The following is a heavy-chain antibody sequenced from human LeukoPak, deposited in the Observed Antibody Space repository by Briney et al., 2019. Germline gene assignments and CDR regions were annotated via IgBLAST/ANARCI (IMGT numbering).Heavy chain of an antibody. CDR1: GFTFSNYW. Sequence: PGGSLRLYCAASGFTFSNYWMHWVRQAPGKGLVWVSRINSDGINTSYAGSVKGRFTISRDNAKNSVFLQMNNLRVEDTAIYYCARRGYHDSSGFDYWGQGTPVTVSS. CDR3: ARRGYHDSSGFDY. CDR2: INSDGINT. D-gene: IGHD3-22*01. V-gene: IGHV3-74*01. J-gene: IGHJ4*02.